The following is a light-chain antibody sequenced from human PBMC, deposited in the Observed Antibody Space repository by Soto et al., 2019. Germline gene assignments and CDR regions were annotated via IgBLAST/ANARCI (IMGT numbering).Light chain of an antibody. J-gene: IGKJ3*01. CDR3: QQYDNLVFT. CDR2: DAS. V-gene: IGKV1-33*01. Sequence: DIQMTQSPSSLSASVGDRVTITCQASQDISDYLNWYQQKPGKAPKLLIYDASNLETGVSSRFSGSGSGTDFTFTISSLQPEDIATYYCQQYDNLVFTFGPGTKVDI. CDR1: QDISDY.